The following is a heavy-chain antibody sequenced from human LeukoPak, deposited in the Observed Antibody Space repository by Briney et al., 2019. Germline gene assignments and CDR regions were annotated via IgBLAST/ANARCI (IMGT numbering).Heavy chain of an antibody. Sequence: GGSLRLSCAASGFSFSTSPMSWVRQPPGKGLEWFSAMNNGPGDIFYRDSVRGRFTISRDDSKSTLYLQMNSLRVEDTGTYYCAKTHYDLLDVWGHGTTVTVSS. J-gene: IGHJ6*02. CDR2: MNNGPGDI. CDR3: AKTHYDLLDV. CDR1: GFSFSTSP. D-gene: IGHD5-12*01. V-gene: IGHV3-23*01.